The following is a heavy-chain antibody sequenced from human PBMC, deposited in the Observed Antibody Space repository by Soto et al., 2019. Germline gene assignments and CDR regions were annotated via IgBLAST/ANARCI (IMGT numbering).Heavy chain of an antibody. D-gene: IGHD3-3*01. Sequence: GGSLRLSCAASGFTFSSYGMHWVRQAPGKGLEWVAVISYDGSNKYYADSVKGRFTISRDNSKNTLYLQMNSLRAEDTAVYYCAKDSGFLESWWRPYYGRDVWGQGTTGTVS. CDR1: GFTFSSYG. CDR2: ISYDGSNK. J-gene: IGHJ6*02. CDR3: AKDSGFLESWWRPYYGRDV. V-gene: IGHV3-30*18.